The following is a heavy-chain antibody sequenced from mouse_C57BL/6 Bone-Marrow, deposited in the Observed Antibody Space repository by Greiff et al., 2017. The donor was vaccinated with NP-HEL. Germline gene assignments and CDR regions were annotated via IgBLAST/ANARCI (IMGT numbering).Heavy chain of an antibody. V-gene: IGHV14-4*01. D-gene: IGHD2-2*01. CDR3: TTGGYDAYFDY. J-gene: IGHJ2*01. CDR1: GFNIKDDY. CDR2: IDPANGDT. Sequence: EVKLMESGAELVRPGASVKLSCTASGFNIKDDYMHWVKQRPEQGLEWIGWIDPANGDTEYASKFQGKATITADTSSNTAYLQLSSLTSEDTAVYYCTTGGYDAYFDYWGQGTTLTVSS.